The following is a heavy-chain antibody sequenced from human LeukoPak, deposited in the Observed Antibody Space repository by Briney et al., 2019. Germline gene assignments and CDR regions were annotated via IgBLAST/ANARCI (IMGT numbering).Heavy chain of an antibody. J-gene: IGHJ4*02. CDR2: INSDGSST. CDR3: VRQYRVEAPADY. Sequence: GRSLRLSCAASGFTFSNYWMHWVRLAPGKGLVWLSRINSDGSSTSYADSVKGRFTISRDNAKNTLYVQMNSLRDEDTAVYYCVRQYRVEAPADYWGQGTLVTVSS. D-gene: IGHD2-2*01. CDR1: GFTFSNYW. V-gene: IGHV3-74*01.